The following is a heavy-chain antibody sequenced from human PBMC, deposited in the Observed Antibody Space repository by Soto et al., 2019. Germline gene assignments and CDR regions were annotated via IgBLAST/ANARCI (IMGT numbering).Heavy chain of an antibody. CDR3: ARDRDDYGSGNYYNRSDF. CDR2: IIPLFGTP. D-gene: IGHD3-10*01. Sequence: QVQLVQSGAEVKKPGSSVKVSCKASGGIFSTYAISWLRQAPGQGLEWMGGIIPLFGTPNYAQRFQGRVTITADESTSTAYMELSRLRSEDTAVYYCARDRDDYGSGNYYNRSDFWGQETLVTVSS. J-gene: IGHJ4*02. V-gene: IGHV1-69*01. CDR1: GGIFSTYA.